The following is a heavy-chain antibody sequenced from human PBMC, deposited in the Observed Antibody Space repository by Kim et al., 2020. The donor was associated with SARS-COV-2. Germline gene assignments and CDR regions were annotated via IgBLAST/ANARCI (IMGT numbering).Heavy chain of an antibody. D-gene: IGHD4-17*01. V-gene: IGHV3-48*02. Sequence: GGSLRLSCAASGFTFSSYSMNWVRQAPGKGLEWVSYISSSSSTIYYADSVKGRFTISRDNAKNSLYLQMNSLRDEDTAVYYCARGEHYGDYFPYYGMDVWGQGTTVTVSS. CDR2: ISSSSSTI. CDR1: GFTFSSYS. CDR3: ARGEHYGDYFPYYGMDV. J-gene: IGHJ6*02.